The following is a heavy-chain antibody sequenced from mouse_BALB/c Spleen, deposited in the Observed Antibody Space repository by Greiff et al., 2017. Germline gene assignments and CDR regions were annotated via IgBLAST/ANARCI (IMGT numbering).Heavy chain of an antibody. J-gene: IGHJ3*01. Sequence: DVKLQESGGGLVKPGGSLKLSCAASGFTFSDYYMYWVRQTPEKRLEWVATISDGGSYTYYPDSVKGRFTISRDNAKNNLYLQMSSLKSEDTAMYYCARDRDYYRYDGLAYWGQGTLVTVSA. CDR2: ISDGGSYT. D-gene: IGHD2-14*01. CDR1: GFTFSDYY. V-gene: IGHV5-4*02. CDR3: ARDRDYYRYDGLAY.